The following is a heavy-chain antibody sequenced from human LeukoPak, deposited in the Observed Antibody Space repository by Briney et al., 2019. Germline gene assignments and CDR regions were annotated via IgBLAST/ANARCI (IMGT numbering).Heavy chain of an antibody. CDR1: GYIFTSYY. Sequence: AXVKVSCKASGYIFTSYYMHWVRQAPGQGLEWMGIINPSGGSTSYAQKFQRRVTMTRDTSTSTVYMELSSLRSEDTAVYYCAKDQTDCSSTSCYNFHYGMDVWGQGTTVTVSS. D-gene: IGHD2-2*02. CDR2: INPSGGST. J-gene: IGHJ6*02. CDR3: AKDQTDCSSTSCYNFHYGMDV. V-gene: IGHV1-46*01.